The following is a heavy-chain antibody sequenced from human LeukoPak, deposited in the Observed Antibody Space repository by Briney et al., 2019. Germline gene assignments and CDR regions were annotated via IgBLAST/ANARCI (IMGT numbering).Heavy chain of an antibody. CDR3: ARENLPSKGHSSSSGDY. Sequence: SVKVSCKASGGTFSSYAISWVRQAPGQGLEWMGGIIPIFGIANYAQKFQGRVTITTDESTSTAYMELSSLRSEDTAVYYCARENLPSKGHSSSSGDYWGQGTLVTVSS. CDR1: GGTFSSYA. D-gene: IGHD6-13*01. V-gene: IGHV1-69*05. CDR2: IIPIFGIA. J-gene: IGHJ4*02.